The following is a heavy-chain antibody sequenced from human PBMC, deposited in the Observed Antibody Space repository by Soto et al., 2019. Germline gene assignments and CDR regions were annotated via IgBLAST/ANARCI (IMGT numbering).Heavy chain of an antibody. J-gene: IGHJ4*02. CDR3: ARGNWNYGYFDY. CDR1: GFTFNNYG. D-gene: IGHD1-7*01. CDR2: IWYDGSYK. V-gene: IGHV3-33*01. Sequence: QVQLAESGGGVVQPGRSLRLSCAASGFTFNNYGMHWVRQAPGKGLEWVAVIWYDGSYKYNADSVKGRFTISRDTSKNTLYLQMNSLRGEDTAVYHCARGNWNYGYFDYWGQGTLVTVSS.